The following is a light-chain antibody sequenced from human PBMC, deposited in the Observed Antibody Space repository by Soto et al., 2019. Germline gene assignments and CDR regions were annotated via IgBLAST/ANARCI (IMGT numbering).Light chain of an antibody. CDR1: ESVVSNY. V-gene: IGKV3-20*01. CDR3: HQYDSWT. CDR2: DAS. Sequence: EIVLTQSPGTLSLSPGERATLSCRATESVVSNYLAWYQLKPGQAPRLLIYDASSRATGIPDRFSGSGSGTDFTLTISRLEPEDFAVYYCHQYDSWTFGQGTKVDIK. J-gene: IGKJ1*01.